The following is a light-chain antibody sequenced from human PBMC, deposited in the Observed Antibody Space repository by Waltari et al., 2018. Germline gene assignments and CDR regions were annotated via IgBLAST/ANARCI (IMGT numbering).Light chain of an antibody. CDR3: GTWDSSLSAVI. J-gene: IGLJ2*01. CDR2: DNN. Sequence: QSVLTQPPSVSAAPGQKVPVPCSGSGPNLGGNSVPWSQQPPGTAPKLPIYDNNKRPSGIPDRCSGSKSGTSATLGITGLQTGDEADYYCGTWDSSLSAVIFGGGTKLTVL. V-gene: IGLV1-51*01. CDR1: GPNLGGNS.